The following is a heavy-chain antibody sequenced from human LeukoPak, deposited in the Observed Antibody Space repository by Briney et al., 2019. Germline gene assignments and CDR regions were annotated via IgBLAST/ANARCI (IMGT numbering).Heavy chain of an antibody. Sequence: KPSQTLSLTCTVSGGPISSGGYYWSWIRQHPGKGLEWIGYIYYSGSTYYNPSLKSRVTISVDTSKNQFSLKLSSVTAADTAVYYCASRYCSSTSCYGLDAFDIWGQGTMVTVSS. CDR2: IYYSGST. V-gene: IGHV4-31*03. CDR3: ASRYCSSTSCYGLDAFDI. D-gene: IGHD2-2*01. CDR1: GGPISSGGYY. J-gene: IGHJ3*02.